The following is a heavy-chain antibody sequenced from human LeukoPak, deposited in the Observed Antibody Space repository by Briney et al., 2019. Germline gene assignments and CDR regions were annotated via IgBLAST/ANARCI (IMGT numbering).Heavy chain of an antibody. D-gene: IGHD3-10*01. CDR2: ISGSGNKT. CDR1: GFTFGTSA. CDR3: AKLKRVGIAPFDD. V-gene: IGHV3-23*01. J-gene: IGHJ4*02. Sequence: GGTLRLSCAASGFTFGTSAMSWVRQAPGKGLHWVSTISGSGNKTYDADSVKGRFTISRDNSKNTLYLQMTGLRAEDTAVYYCAKLKRVGIAPFDDWGQGTLVTVSS.